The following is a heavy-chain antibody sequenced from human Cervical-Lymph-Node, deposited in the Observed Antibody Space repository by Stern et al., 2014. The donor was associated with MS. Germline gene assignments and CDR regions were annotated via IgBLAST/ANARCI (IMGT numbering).Heavy chain of an antibody. CDR3: ARAAVSLGMAVDN. CDR2: IYYSGST. V-gene: IGHV4-61*01. J-gene: IGHJ4*02. Sequence: QVQLQESGPGLVKPSETLSLTCAVSGGSVSSGNYYWSWIRQPPGNRLEWIGYIYYSGSTNYNPSLKSRVTLSVDRSKNQFSLKVTSVTAADTAVYYCARAAVSLGMAVDNWGQGTLVTISS. D-gene: IGHD5-24*01. CDR1: GGSVSSGNYY.